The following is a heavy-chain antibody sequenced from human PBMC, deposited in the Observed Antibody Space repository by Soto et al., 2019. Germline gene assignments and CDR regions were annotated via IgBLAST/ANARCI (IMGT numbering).Heavy chain of an antibody. V-gene: IGHV1-69*06. CDR1: GGTFSSYA. D-gene: IGHD1-26*01. CDR2: IIPMFGTA. Sequence: QVQLVQSGAEVKKPGSSVKVSCKASGGTFSSYAITWVRQAPGQGLEWMGGIIPMFGTATYAQKFQGRVTITEDKSTSTVYMEVTSLRSEDTAVYCCARRKKWELADAFDIWGQGKMVTVSS. CDR3: ARRKKWELADAFDI. J-gene: IGHJ3*02.